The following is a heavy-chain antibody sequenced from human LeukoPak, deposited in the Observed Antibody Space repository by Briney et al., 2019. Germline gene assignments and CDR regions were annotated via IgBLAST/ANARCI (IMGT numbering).Heavy chain of an antibody. V-gene: IGHV3-48*01. D-gene: IGHD1-26*01. CDR2: ISSSSSTI. CDR3: ARGNAGAPHT. J-gene: IGHJ5*02. CDR1: GFTFSSYS. Sequence: GGSLRLSCAASGFTFSSYSMNWVRQAPGKGLEWVSYISSSSSTIYYADSVKGRFTISRDNAKNSLYLRMNSLRAEDTAVYYCARGNAGAPHTWGQGTLVTVSS.